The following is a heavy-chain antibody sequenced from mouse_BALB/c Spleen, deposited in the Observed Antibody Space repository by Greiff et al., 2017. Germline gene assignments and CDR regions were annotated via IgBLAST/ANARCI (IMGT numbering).Heavy chain of an antibody. CDR1: GYSITSDYA. V-gene: IGHV3-2*02. D-gene: IGHD2-10*02. CDR2: ISYSGST. CDR3: ARREYYFDY. Sequence: EVQLVESGPGLVKPSQSLSLTCTVTGYSITSDYAWNWIRQFPGNKLEWMGYISYSGSTSYNPSLKSRISITRDTSKNQFFLQLNSVTTEDTATYYCARREYYFDYWGQGTTLTVSS. J-gene: IGHJ2*01.